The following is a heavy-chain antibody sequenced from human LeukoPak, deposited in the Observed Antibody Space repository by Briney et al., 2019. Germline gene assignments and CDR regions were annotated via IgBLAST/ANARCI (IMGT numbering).Heavy chain of an antibody. V-gene: IGHV3-23*01. J-gene: IGHJ4*02. CDR2: ISGSGGST. CDR3: AKKYYVDTAMRL. Sequence: PGGSLRLSCAASGFTFSSYAMSWVRQAPGKGLEWVSAISGSGGSTYYADSVKGRFTISRDNSTNTLYLQMNSLRAEDTAVYYCAKKYYVDTAMRLWGQGTLVTISS. D-gene: IGHD5-18*01. CDR1: GFTFSSYA.